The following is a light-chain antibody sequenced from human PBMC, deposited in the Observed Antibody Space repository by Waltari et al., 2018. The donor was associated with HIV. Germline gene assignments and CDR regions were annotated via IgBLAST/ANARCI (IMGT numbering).Light chain of an antibody. Sequence: SYVLTQAPSVSVAPGQTARITCGGNNIGSQRVHWYQQRPGQAPVLVVYDDIDRPSGIPERFSGSNSGNTATLTISRVEAGDEADYYCQVWDITTDHHVFGNGTKVTVL. CDR2: DDI. V-gene: IGLV3-21*02. CDR3: QVWDITTDHHV. J-gene: IGLJ1*01. CDR1: NIGSQR.